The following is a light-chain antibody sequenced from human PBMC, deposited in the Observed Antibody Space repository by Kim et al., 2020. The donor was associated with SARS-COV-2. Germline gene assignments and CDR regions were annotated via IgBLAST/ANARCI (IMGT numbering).Light chain of an antibody. CDR3: CSYTSSSSYL. J-gene: IGLJ1*01. V-gene: IGLV2-14*03. CDR1: SSDVGGYNY. CDR2: DVN. Sequence: QSITISCTGTSSDVGGYNYVSWYQQHPAKAPKLMIYDVNYRPSGVSTRFSGSKSGNTASLTISGLQAADEGDYYCCSYTSSSSYLFGTGTKVTVL.